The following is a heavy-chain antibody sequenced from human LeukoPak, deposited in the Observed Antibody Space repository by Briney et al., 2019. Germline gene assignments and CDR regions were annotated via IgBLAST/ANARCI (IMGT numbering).Heavy chain of an antibody. CDR1: GYTFTSYA. D-gene: IGHD4-17*01. CDR2: IIPIFGTA. J-gene: IGHJ6*02. CDR3: ASQPYGDYGYYGMDV. Sequence: SVKVSCKASGYTFTSYAMNWVRQAPGQGLEWMGGIIPIFGTANYAQKFQGRVTITADESTSTAYMELSSLRSEDTAVYYCASQPYGDYGYYGMDVWGQGTTVTVSS. V-gene: IGHV1-69*13.